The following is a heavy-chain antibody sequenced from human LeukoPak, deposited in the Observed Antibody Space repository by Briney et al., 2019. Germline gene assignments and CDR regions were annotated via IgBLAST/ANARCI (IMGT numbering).Heavy chain of an antibody. D-gene: IGHD6-19*01. CDR1: GFTFSSYG. J-gene: IGHJ4*02. V-gene: IGHV3-30*02. Sequence: SGGSLRLSCAASGFTFSSYGMHWVRQAPGKGLEWVAFIRYDGSNKYYADSVKGRFTISRDNSKNTLYLQMKSLRAEDTAVYYCAGERNLEIAVAGTIFNYWGQGTLVTVSS. CDR3: AGERNLEIAVAGTIFNY. CDR2: IRYDGSNK.